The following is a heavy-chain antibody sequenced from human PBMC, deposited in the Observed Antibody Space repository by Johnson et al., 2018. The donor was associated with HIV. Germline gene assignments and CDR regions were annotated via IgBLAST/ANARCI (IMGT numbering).Heavy chain of an antibody. J-gene: IGHJ3*02. CDR2: IYSGGRT. CDR1: GFTVSRNY. CDR3: AREREGAFDI. V-gene: IGHV3-66*02. Sequence: MLLVESGGGLVQPGGSLRLSCVVSGFTVSRNYMSWVRQAPGKGLEWVSVIYSGGRTYYADSVKGRFTISRDNSKNTLYLQMNSLRAEDTAVYYCAREREGAFDIWGQGTMVTVYS.